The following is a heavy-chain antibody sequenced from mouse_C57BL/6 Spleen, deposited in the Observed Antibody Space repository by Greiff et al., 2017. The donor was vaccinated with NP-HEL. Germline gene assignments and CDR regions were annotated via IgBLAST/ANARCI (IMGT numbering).Heavy chain of an antibody. CDR3: ARGDYYGSKHY. Sequence: VQLQQSGPELVKPGASVKISCKASGYAFSSSWMNWVKQRPGKGLEWIGRIYPGDGDTNYNGKFKGKATLTADKSSSTAYMQLSSLTSEDSAVYCGARGDYYGSKHYWGQGTTLTVSS. CDR2: IYPGDGDT. V-gene: IGHV1-82*01. D-gene: IGHD1-1*01. CDR1: GYAFSSSW. J-gene: IGHJ2*01.